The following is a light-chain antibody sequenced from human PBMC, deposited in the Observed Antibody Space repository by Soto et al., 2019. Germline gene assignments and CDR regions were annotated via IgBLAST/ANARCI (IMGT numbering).Light chain of an antibody. CDR1: QSVSISY. J-gene: IGKJ4*01. CDR3: QQYGRSLT. Sequence: EIVLTQSPGTLSLSPGERATLSCRASQSVSISYLAWYQQKPGQAPRLLIYGASSRATGIPDRFSGSGSGTDFTLTISRLEPEDFAVYYCQQYGRSLTFGGGTKVDIK. V-gene: IGKV3-20*01. CDR2: GAS.